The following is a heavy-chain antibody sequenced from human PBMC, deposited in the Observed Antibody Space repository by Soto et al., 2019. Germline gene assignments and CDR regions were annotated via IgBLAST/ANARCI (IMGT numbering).Heavy chain of an antibody. CDR2: INHSGST. Sequence: PSATLSLTCAVYGGSFSGYYWSWVRQPPGKGLEWIGEINHSGSTNYNPSLKSRVTISVDTSKNQFSLKLSSVTAADTAVYYCARVGFLYYYYYYYGMDVWGQGTTVTVSS. CDR3: ARVGFLYYYYYYYGMDV. V-gene: IGHV4-34*01. CDR1: GGSFSGYY. D-gene: IGHD3-3*01. J-gene: IGHJ6*02.